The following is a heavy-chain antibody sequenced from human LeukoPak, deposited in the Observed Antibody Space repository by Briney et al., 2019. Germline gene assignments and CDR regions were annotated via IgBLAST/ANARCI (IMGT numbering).Heavy chain of an antibody. V-gene: IGHV1-69*05. CDR1: GGTFNTYA. D-gene: IGHD5-12*01. CDR3: ARGANNWGLRFGTFNS. Sequence: SVKVSCKASGGTFNTYAITWVRHAPGQGLGWMGGIIPIFGTSNYAQEFQGRVTITTDESTTTAYMELSSLRSEDTAVYYCARGANNWGLRFGTFNSWGQGTLVIVSS. CDR2: IIPIFGTS. J-gene: IGHJ4*02.